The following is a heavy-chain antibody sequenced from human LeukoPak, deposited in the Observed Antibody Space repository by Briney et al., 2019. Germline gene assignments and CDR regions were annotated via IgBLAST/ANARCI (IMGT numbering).Heavy chain of an antibody. V-gene: IGHV4-59*01. CDR1: GGSISSYY. Sequence: SETLSLTCAVYGGSISSYYWSWIRQPPGKGLEWIGYIYYSGSTNYNPSLKSRVTISVDTSKNQFSLKLSSVTAADTAVYYCARGSSFLELGIDYWGQGTLVTVSS. CDR3: ARGSSFLELGIDY. CDR2: IYYSGST. J-gene: IGHJ4*02. D-gene: IGHD2-2*01.